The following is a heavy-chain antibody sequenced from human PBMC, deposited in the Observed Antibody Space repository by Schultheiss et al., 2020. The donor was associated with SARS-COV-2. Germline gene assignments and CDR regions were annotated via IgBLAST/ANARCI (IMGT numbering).Heavy chain of an antibody. Sequence: GGSLRLSCAASGFTFSSYGMHWVRQAPGKGLEWVAVIYSGGSTYYADSVKGRFTISRDNSKNTLYLQMNSLRAEDTAVYYCAKEGRTPTDAFDIWGQGTMVTVSS. V-gene: IGHV3-NL1*01. CDR1: GFTFSSYG. CDR2: IYSGGST. J-gene: IGHJ3*02. CDR3: AKEGRTPTDAFDI.